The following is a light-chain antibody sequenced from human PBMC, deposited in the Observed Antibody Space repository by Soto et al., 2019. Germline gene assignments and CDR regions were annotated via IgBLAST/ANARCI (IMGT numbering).Light chain of an antibody. V-gene: IGLV2-14*01. CDR3: CSYAGSYTLV. J-gene: IGLJ2*01. CDR2: EVT. CDR1: STDVGTYNY. Sequence: QSALTQPASVSGSPGQSITISCTGTSTDVGTYNYVSWYQQHPGKAPKLMIYEVTNRPSGVSSRFSGSKSGNTASLTISGLQAEDEADYYCCSYAGSYTLVFGGGTQLTVL.